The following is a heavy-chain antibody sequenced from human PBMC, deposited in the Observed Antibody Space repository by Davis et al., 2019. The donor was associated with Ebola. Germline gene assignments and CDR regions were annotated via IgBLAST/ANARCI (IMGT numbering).Heavy chain of an antibody. CDR2: ISVRTDDT. J-gene: IGHJ5*02. V-gene: IGHV3-23*01. CDR1: GFTFSSYS. CDR3: VRSQGYFSWFDP. Sequence: GESLKISCVASGFTFSSYSFNWVRQTPGKGLEWVSQISVRTDDTHYADSVKGRFTISKDYSKNTVYLQMNSLRVEDTAVYYCVRSQGYFSWFDPWGHGTLVTVSS. D-gene: IGHD5-18*01.